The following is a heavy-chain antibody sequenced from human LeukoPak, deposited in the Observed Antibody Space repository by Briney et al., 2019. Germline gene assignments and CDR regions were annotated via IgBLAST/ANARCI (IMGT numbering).Heavy chain of an antibody. D-gene: IGHD3-3*01. CDR2: ISSSSSYI. CDR1: GFTFSSYS. V-gene: IGHV3-21*01. Sequence: GGSLRLSCAASGFTFSSYSMNWVRQAPGKGLEWVSSISSSSSYIYCADSVKGRFTISRHNAKNSLYLQMNSLRAEDTAVYYCARDNRITMTPGWFDPWGQGTLVTVSS. J-gene: IGHJ5*02. CDR3: ARDNRITMTPGWFDP.